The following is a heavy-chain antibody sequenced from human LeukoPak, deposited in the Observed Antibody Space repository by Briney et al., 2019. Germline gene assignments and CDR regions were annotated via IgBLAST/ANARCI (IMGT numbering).Heavy chain of an antibody. CDR1: GGSFSGYY. CDR3: AKGEYCIGTSSPAS. V-gene: IGHV4-34*01. J-gene: IGHJ4*02. CDR2: INHSGST. D-gene: IGHD2-2*01. Sequence: SETLSLTCAVYGGSFSGYYWSWIRQPPGKGLEWIGEINHSGSTNYNPSLKSRVTISVDTSKNQFSLKLSSVTAADTAVYYCAKGEYCIGTSSPASGGRGTLATVS.